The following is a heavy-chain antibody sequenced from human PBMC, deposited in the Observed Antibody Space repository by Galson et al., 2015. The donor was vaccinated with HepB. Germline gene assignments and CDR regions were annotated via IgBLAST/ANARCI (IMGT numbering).Heavy chain of an antibody. CDR1: GGSISNYY. CDR2: IYYNGDT. CDR3: ARGYSNYFFDY. J-gene: IGHJ4*02. D-gene: IGHD4-11*01. V-gene: IGHV4-59*01. Sequence: SETLSLTCTVSGGSISNYYWTWVRQPPGKKLEWIGYIYYNGDTNYSPSLKSRVDMSVDTSKNHFSLKLTSVTAADTAMYYCARGYSNYFFDYWGQGTLVTVSS.